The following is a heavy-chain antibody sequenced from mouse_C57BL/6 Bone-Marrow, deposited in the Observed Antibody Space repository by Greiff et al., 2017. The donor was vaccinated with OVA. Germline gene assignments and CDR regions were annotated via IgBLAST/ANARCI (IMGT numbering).Heavy chain of an antibody. J-gene: IGHJ3*01. V-gene: IGHV1-63*01. CDR3: ARRGWGGLTWFAY. CDR1: GYTFTNYW. D-gene: IGHD3-1*01. Sequence: QVQLQQSGAELVRPGTSVKMSCKASGYTFTNYWIGWAKQRPGHGLEWIGDIYPGGGFTNYNEKFKGKATLTADKSSSTAYMQFSSLTSEDSAIYYCARRGWGGLTWFAYWGQGTLVTVSA. CDR2: IYPGGGFT.